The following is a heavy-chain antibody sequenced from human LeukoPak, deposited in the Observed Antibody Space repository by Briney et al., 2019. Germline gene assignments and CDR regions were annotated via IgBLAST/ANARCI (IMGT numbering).Heavy chain of an antibody. J-gene: IGHJ4*02. CDR1: GFTVSSNY. CDR2: IYSGGST. D-gene: IGHD3-22*01. CDR3: ASGYYDSSGYPYFDY. Sequence: GGSLRLSCAASGFTVSSNYMSWVRQAPGKGLEWVSVIYSGGSTYYADSVKGRFTISRDNSKNTLYLQMNSLRAEDTAVYYCASGYYDSSGYPYFDYWGQGTLVTVSS. V-gene: IGHV3-66*01.